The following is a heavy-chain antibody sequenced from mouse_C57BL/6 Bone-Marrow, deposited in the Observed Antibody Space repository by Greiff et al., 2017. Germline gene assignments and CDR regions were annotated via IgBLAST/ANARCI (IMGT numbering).Heavy chain of an antibody. J-gene: IGHJ3*01. CDR1: GYTFTDYY. D-gene: IGHD1-1*01. CDR3: ARREGITTAY. Sequence: VQLQQSGPVLVKPGASVKMSCKASGYTFTDYYMNWVKQSHGKSLEWIGVINPYNGGTSYNQKFKGKDTLTVDKSSSTAYMELNSLTSEDSAVYYCARREGITTAYWGQGTLVTVSA. V-gene: IGHV1-19*01. CDR2: INPYNGGT.